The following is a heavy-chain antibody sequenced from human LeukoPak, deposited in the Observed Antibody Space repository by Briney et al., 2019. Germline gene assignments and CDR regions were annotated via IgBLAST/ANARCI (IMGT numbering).Heavy chain of an antibody. J-gene: IGHJ4*02. Sequence: ASVKVSCKASGYTFTTYDINWVRQATGQGLEWMGWMNPNSGNTGYAQKFQGRITMTWNTSTSTAYMELSSLRSEDTAVYYCARWADCSSTSCYDGIDYWGQGTLVTVSS. D-gene: IGHD2-2*01. V-gene: IGHV1-8*01. CDR3: ARWADCSSTSCYDGIDY. CDR2: MNPNSGNT. CDR1: GYTFTTYD.